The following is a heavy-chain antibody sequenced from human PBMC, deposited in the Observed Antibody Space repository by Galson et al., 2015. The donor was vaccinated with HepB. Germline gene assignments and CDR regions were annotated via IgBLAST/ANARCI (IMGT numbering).Heavy chain of an antibody. CDR3: AKESWVATIEGGLDY. CDR2: IASYGGNE. V-gene: IGHV3-30*18. D-gene: IGHD5-12*01. Sequence: SLRLSCAASGSSFSTYGMHWVRQAPGKGLEWVAVIASYGGNEYYTDSVKGRFTISRDNSRNTLYLQMNSPRAEDTAVYYCAKESWVATIEGGLDYWGQGTLVTVSS. J-gene: IGHJ4*02. CDR1: GSSFSTYG.